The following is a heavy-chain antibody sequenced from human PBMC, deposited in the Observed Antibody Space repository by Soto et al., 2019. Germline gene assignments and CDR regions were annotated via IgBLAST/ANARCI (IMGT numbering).Heavy chain of an antibody. J-gene: IGHJ4*02. CDR3: VKGMVGASQIFQS. V-gene: IGHV3-30*18. CDR1: GFTFNSAA. D-gene: IGHD1-26*01. CDR2: ILNDGSNR. Sequence: AGGSLRLSCATSGFTFNSAAMHWFRQAPGKGLEWVSIILNDGSNRYYADSVNGRFTISRDDSKNTLYLQMNSLRTEDTAVYYCVKGMVGASQIFQSWGKGTLVTVSS.